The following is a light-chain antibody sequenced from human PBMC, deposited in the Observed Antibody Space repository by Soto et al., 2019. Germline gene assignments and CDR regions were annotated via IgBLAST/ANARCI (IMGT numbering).Light chain of an antibody. CDR1: QSVSSSY. Sequence: ETVLTQSPGTLSLSPGERATLSCRASQSVSSSYLAWYQQKPGQAPRLLIYGASSRATGIPERFSGSGSGADFTLAISRLEPEDFAVYYCQQYGSSPPTFGQGTKLEIK. CDR2: GAS. J-gene: IGKJ2*01. CDR3: QQYGSSPPT. V-gene: IGKV3-20*01.